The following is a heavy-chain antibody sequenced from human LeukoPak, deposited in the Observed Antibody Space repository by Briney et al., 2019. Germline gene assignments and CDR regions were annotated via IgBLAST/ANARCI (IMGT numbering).Heavy chain of an antibody. CDR3: ARLWDSSSSLDY. CDR1: GGSISSYY. D-gene: IGHD6-6*01. CDR2: IYYSDGT. J-gene: IGHJ4*02. V-gene: IGHV4-59*08. Sequence: PSEPLSLTCTVSGGSISSYYWTWIRQPPGKGLGLEWIVYIYYSDGTTYNPSLTSRVTISIDTSKNQVSLKLSSVTAADSAVYYCARLWDSSSSLDYWGQGTLVTVSS.